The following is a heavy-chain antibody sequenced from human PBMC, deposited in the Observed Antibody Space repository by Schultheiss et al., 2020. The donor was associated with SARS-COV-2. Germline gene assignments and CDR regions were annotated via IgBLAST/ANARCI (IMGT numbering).Heavy chain of an antibody. J-gene: IGHJ3*01. CDR3: ARAGSGWNAFDL. V-gene: IGHV1-2*04. D-gene: IGHD6-19*01. Sequence: ASVKVSCKASGGTFSSYAISWVRQAPGQGLEWMGWINPNSGGTNYAQKFQGWVTMTRDTSKNQFSLKLSSVTAADTAVYYCARAGSGWNAFDLWGQGTMVTVSS. CDR1: GGTFSSYA. CDR2: INPNSGGT.